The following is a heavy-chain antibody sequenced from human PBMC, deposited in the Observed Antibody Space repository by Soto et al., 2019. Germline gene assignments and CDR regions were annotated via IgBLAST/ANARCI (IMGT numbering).Heavy chain of an antibody. CDR1: GGSISSSSYY. V-gene: IGHV4-39*01. CDR3: ARLPSYDFWSGYYYYYYYGMDV. J-gene: IGHJ6*02. Sequence: PSETLSLTCTVSGGSISSSSYYWGWIRQPPGKGLEWIGSIYYSGSTYYNPSLKSRVTISVDTSKNQFSLKLSSVTATDTAVYYCARLPSYDFWSGYYYYYYYGMDVWGQGTTVTVS. CDR2: IYYSGST. D-gene: IGHD3-3*01.